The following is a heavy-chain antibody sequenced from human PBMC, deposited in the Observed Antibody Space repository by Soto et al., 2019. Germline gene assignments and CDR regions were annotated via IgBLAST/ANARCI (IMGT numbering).Heavy chain of an antibody. CDR3: ARAGLFWSNYMDV. CDR2: INAGNGNT. CDR1: GFTFTTYA. J-gene: IGHJ6*03. V-gene: IGHV1-3*01. Sequence: ASVKVSCKASGFTFTTYAMHWVRQAPGQRLEWMGWINAGNGNTKYSQKFQGRVTITRDTSASTVYMELSSLRSEDAAVYYCARAGLFWSNYMDVWGKGTTVTVSS. D-gene: IGHD3-3*01.